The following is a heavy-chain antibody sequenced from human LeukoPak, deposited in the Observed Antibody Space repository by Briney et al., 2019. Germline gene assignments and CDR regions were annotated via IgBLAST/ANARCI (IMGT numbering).Heavy chain of an antibody. Sequence: ASVKVSCKASGYTFTNYYIYWVRQAPGQGLEWMGMINPTGGSTNYAQKFQGGITVTRVTSTSTVYMEVSSLRSEDTAVYYCAREGPSAMGPPDYWGQGTLVTVSS. CDR2: INPTGGST. V-gene: IGHV1-46*01. CDR1: GYTFTNYY. CDR3: AREGPSAMGPPDY. J-gene: IGHJ4*02. D-gene: IGHD2-2*01.